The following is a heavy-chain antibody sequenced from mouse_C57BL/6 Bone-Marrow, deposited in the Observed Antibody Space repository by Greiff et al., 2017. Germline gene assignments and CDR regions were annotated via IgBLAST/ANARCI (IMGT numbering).Heavy chain of an antibody. CDR3: ARVLITTGFAY. J-gene: IGHJ3*01. V-gene: IGHV5-4*03. D-gene: IGHD1-1*01. CDR2: ISDGGSYT. Sequence: DVTLVVSGGGLVKPGGSLKLSCAASGFTFSSYAMSWVRQTPEKRLEWVATISDGGSYTYYPDNVKGRFTISRDNAKNNLYLQMSHLKSEDTAMYYCARVLITTGFAYWGQGTLVTVSA. CDR1: GFTFSSYA.